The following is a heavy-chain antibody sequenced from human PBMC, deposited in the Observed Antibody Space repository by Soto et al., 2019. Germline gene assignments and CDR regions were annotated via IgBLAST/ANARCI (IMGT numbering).Heavy chain of an antibody. V-gene: IGHV3-7*01. Sequence: PGGSLRLSCAVSGFTFSDYWMSWVRQAPGKGLEWVANIKQDGNEKYYVDSVKGRFTISRDNAKNSLYLQMNSLRAEDTAVYYCARGLGSGGCYSPWELFDIWAKGQWSPSPQ. CDR3: ARGLGSGGCYSPWELFDI. CDR1: GFTFSDYW. D-gene: IGHD2-15*01. CDR2: IKQDGNEK. J-gene: IGHJ3*02.